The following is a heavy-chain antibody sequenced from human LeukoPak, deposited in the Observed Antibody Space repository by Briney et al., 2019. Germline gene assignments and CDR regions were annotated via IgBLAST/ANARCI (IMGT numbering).Heavy chain of an antibody. V-gene: IGHV3-21*01. CDR3: GREGIGTGVSLVFAH. Sequence: PGGSLRLSCAASGFTFSSYSMNWVRQAPGKGLEWVSSISSSSSYIYYADSVKGRFTISRDNAKNSLYLQMNSLRAEDTAVYYCGREGIGTGVSLVFAHWGQGILVTVSS. CDR2: ISSSSSYI. CDR1: GFTFSSYS. J-gene: IGHJ4*02. D-gene: IGHD1-26*01.